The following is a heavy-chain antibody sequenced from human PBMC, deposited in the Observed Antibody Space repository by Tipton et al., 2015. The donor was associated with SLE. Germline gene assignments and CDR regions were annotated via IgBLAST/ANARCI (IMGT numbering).Heavy chain of an antibody. Sequence: SLRLSCAASGFTFSSYGMHWVRQAPGKGLECVAVIWFDGSSEYYADSVKGRFTISRDNSKNTLYLQMDSLRAEDTAVYYWARRFGTYSIYYYYMDVWGKGTTVTVSS. CDR2: IWFDGSSE. CDR1: GFTFSSYG. D-gene: IGHD3-16*01. V-gene: IGHV3-33*01. J-gene: IGHJ6*03. CDR3: ARRFGTYSIYYYYMDV.